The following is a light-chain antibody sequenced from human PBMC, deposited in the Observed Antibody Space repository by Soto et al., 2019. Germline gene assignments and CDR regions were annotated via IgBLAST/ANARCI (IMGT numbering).Light chain of an antibody. CDR1: SSDVGGYNY. CDR2: EVS. Sequence: QSVLTQPASVSGSPGQSITISCTGTSSDVGGYNYVSWYQQHPGKAPKLMIYEVSNRPSGVSNRFSGSKSGNTASLTISGLQAEDEADYYCSSYTSSGTPYVFGTGTKLTV. CDR3: SSYTSSGTPYV. V-gene: IGLV2-14*01. J-gene: IGLJ1*01.